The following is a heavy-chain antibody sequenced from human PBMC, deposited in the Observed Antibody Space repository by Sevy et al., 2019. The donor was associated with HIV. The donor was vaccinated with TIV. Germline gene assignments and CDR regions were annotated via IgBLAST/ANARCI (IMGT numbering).Heavy chain of an antibody. CDR1: GFIFSDYY. CDR3: ARAGGSWALRY. V-gene: IGHV3-11*01. D-gene: IGHD1-26*01. CDR2: ISGSGNTI. Sequence: GGSLRLSCAASGFIFSDYYMSWIRQAPGKGLEWVSYISGSGNTIYYNASVKGRFTISRDNAKDSLYLQMNGLGAEDTAVYYCARAGGSWALRYWGQGSLVTVSS. J-gene: IGHJ4*02.